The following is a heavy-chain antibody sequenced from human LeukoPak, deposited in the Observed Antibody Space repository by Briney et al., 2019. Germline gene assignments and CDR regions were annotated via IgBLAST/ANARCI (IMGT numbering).Heavy chain of an antibody. D-gene: IGHD4/OR15-4a*01. CDR2: INPNSGGT. CDR3: AGGPYGGYVDY. Sequence: ASVKVSCKASGYTFTGYYMHWVRQAPGQGLEWMGWINPNSGGTNYAQKFQGRVTMTRDTSTGTAYMELSSLRSDDTAVYYRAGGPYGGYVDYWGQGTLVTVSS. V-gene: IGHV1-2*02. J-gene: IGHJ4*02. CDR1: GYTFTGYY.